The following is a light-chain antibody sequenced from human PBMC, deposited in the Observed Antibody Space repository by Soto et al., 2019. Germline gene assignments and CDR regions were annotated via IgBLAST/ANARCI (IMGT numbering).Light chain of an antibody. CDR1: QSVSTY. V-gene: IGKV3-11*01. CDR3: QQRTNWLYT. J-gene: IGKJ2*01. CDR2: DAS. Sequence: EIVLTQSPATLSLSPGERATLSCRASQSVSTYLAWYQQKPGQAPRLLIHDASNRASGVPARFSGSGSGTDSTLTISSLEPEDFAVDYCQQRTNWLYTFGQGTQLEIK.